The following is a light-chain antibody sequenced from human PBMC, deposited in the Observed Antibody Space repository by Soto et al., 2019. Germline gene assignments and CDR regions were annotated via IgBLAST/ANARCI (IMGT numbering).Light chain of an antibody. V-gene: IGKV3-20*01. J-gene: IGKJ3*01. Sequence: IVLTQSPGTLSLSPGERATLSCRASQSINSRYLAWYQQKPGQAPRLLIYGASSRATGIPDRFSGSGSGTDFTLTISRLEPEDFAVYYCQQFGSSPGFTFGHGTKVDIK. CDR3: QQFGSSPGFT. CDR2: GAS. CDR1: QSINSRY.